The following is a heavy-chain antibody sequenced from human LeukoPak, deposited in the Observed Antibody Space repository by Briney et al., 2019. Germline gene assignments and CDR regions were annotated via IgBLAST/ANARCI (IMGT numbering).Heavy chain of an antibody. Sequence: PGGSLRLSCAASGFTFSSYEMNWVRQAPGKGLEWVSYISRSGSTIYYADSVKGRFTISRDNAKNSLYLQMNSLRAEDTAVYYCARVLRDGDYFAWGQGTLVTVSS. D-gene: IGHD4-17*01. CDR3: ARVLRDGDYFA. V-gene: IGHV3-48*03. CDR1: GFTFSSYE. J-gene: IGHJ5*02. CDR2: ISRSGSTI.